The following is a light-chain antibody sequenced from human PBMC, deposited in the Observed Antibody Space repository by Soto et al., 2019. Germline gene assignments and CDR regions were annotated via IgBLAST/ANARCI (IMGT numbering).Light chain of an antibody. CDR1: QGINHY. V-gene: IGKV1-9*01. J-gene: IGKJ4*01. CDR3: QHVYSYPLT. Sequence: DIQLTQSPSFLSASVGDRVTITCRASQGINHYVAWYQQKPGKAPKCLIYGASALQSGVPSRSSGSGSWAEFTLSISSLQPEDFATYYCQHVYSYPLTFGGGTRVEI. CDR2: GAS.